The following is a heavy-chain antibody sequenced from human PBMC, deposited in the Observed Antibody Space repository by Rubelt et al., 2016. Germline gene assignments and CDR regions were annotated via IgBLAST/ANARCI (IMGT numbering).Heavy chain of an antibody. D-gene: IGHD1-1*01. V-gene: IGHV3-23*01. CDR2: GSGGST. CDR3: AKVRGRSGRVDY. J-gene: IGHJ4*02. Sequence: GSGGSTYYADSVKGRFTISRDNSKNTLYLQMNSLRAEDTAVYYCAKVRGRSGRVDYWGQGTLVTVSS.